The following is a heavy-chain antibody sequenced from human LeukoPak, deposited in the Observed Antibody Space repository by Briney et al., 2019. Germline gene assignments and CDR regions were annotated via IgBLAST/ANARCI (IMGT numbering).Heavy chain of an antibody. V-gene: IGHV4-30-4*01. CDR2: IYHSGSS. CDR3: ARDSGSSDY. CDR1: GGSITSGDYH. Sequence: SETLSLTCTVSGGSITSGDYHWSWIRQYPGKGLEWIGYIYHSGSSYYNPSLKSRLTISVDTSKNQFSLKLSSVTAADTAVYYCARDSGSSDYWGQGTLVTVSS. J-gene: IGHJ4*02. D-gene: IGHD1-26*01.